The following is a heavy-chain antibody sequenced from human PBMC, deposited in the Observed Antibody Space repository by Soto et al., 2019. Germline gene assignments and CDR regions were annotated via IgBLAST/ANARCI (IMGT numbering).Heavy chain of an antibody. CDR3: ARESYCGGDCYSTDAFDI. CDR2: IIPILGIA. J-gene: IGHJ3*02. V-gene: IGHV1-69*04. Sequence: SVKVSCKASGGTFSSYTISWVRQAPGQGLEWMGRIIPILGIANYAQKFQGRVTITADKSTSTAYMELSSLRSEDTAVYYCARESYCGGDCYSTDAFDIWGQGTMVTVSS. D-gene: IGHD2-21*01. CDR1: GGTFSSYT.